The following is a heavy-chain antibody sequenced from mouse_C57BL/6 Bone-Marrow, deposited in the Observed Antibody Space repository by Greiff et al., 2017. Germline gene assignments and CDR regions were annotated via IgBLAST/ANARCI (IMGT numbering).Heavy chain of an antibody. V-gene: IGHV1-54*01. Sequence: QVHVKQSGAELVRPGTSVKVSCKASGYAFTNYLIEWVKQRPGQGLEWIGVINPGSGGTNYNEKFKGKATLTADKSSSTAYMQLSSLTSEDSAVYFCARSETRSLAYWGQGTLVTVSA. CDR3: ARSETRSLAY. CDR2: INPGSGGT. CDR1: GYAFTNYL. J-gene: IGHJ3*01.